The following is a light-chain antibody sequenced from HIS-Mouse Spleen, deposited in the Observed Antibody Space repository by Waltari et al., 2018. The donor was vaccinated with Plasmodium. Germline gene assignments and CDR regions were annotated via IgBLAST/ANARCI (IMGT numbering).Light chain of an antibody. CDR3: QQYNSYSYT. J-gene: IGKJ2*01. CDR2: KAS. Sequence: DIQMTQSPSTLSASVGARVTITCRASQSISSWLAWYQQKPGKAPKLLIYKASSLESGVPSRFSGSGSGTEFTLTISSLKPDDFATYYCQQYNSYSYTFGQGTKLEIK. CDR1: QSISSW. V-gene: IGKV1-5*03.